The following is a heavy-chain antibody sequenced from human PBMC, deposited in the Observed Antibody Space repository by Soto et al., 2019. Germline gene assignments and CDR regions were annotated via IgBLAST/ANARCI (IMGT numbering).Heavy chain of an antibody. V-gene: IGHV1-46*01. Sequence: VKPSCEARGDSFTSYYMHWLRHAPKQGLEWRGIINPSGGSTSYAQKFQGRVTMTRDTSTSTVYMELSSLRSEDTAVYYCARGGDNDIVVVPAAIVDEYWGQRPLRTVSS. CDR2: INPSGGST. CDR1: GDSFTSYY. D-gene: IGHD2-2*01. CDR3: ARGGDNDIVVVPAAIVDEY. J-gene: IGHJ4*02.